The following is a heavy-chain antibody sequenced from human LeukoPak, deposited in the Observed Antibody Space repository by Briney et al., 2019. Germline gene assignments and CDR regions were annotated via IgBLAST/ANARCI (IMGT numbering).Heavy chain of an antibody. D-gene: IGHD3-10*01. V-gene: IGHV4-30-4*01. CDR3: ARDTYYYGFDY. CDR2: IYNSGYT. J-gene: IGHJ4*02. CDR1: GGSISSGDYY. Sequence: SETLSFTCTVSGGSISSGDYYWSWIRQPPGKGLEWIGYIYNSGYTYYKSSLKIRVTMSVDTSKNQFSLKLRSVTAADTAVYYCARDTYYYGFDYWGQGTLVTVSS.